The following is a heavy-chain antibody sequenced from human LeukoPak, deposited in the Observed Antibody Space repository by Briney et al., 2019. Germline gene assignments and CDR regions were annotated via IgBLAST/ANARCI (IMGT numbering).Heavy chain of an antibody. CDR1: GYSFTSYW. CDR3: ARRAWSIAARQFYMDV. V-gene: IGHV5-51*01. Sequence: GESLKISCKGSGYSFTSYWIGWVRQMPGKGLEWMGIIYPGDSDTRYSPSFQGQVTISADKSISTAYLQWSSLKASDTAMYYCARRAWSIAARQFYMDVWGKGTTVTVSS. D-gene: IGHD6-6*01. CDR2: IYPGDSDT. J-gene: IGHJ6*03.